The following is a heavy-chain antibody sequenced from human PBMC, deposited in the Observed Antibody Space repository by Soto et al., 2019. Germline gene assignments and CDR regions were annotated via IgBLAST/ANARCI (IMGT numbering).Heavy chain of an antibody. V-gene: IGHV3-73*01. J-gene: IGHJ5*02. CDR1: GFTFSGSA. Sequence: GGSLRLSCAASGFTFSGSALHWVRQPSGKGLEWVGRIRSKANSYATVYAASVKGRFTISRDDSKNTAYLQMNSLKTEDTAVYYCTPSPVSVAAPSWGQGTLVTVSS. D-gene: IGHD2-15*01. CDR2: IRSKANSYAT. CDR3: TPSPVSVAAPS.